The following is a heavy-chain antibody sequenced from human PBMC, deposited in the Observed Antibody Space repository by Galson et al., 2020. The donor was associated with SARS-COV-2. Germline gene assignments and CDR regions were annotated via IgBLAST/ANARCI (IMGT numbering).Heavy chain of an antibody. V-gene: IGHV3-53*01. CDR1: GFTVSSNY. CDR3: ARPVYSSSWYGSLY. CDR2: IYSGGST. D-gene: IGHD6-13*01. Sequence: GGSLRLSCAASGFTVSSNYMSWVRQAPGKGLEWVSVIYSGGSTYYADSVKGRFTISRDNSKNTLYLQMNSLRAEDTAVYYCARPVYSSSWYGSLYWGQGTLVTVSS. J-gene: IGHJ4*02.